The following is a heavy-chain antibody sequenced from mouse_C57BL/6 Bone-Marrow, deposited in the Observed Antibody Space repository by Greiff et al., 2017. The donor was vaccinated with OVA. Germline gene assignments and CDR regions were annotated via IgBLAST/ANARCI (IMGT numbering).Heavy chain of an antibody. CDR3: ARSDSSGWFAY. V-gene: IGHV1-85*01. Sequence: QVQLKESGPELVKPGASVKLSCKASGYTFTSYDINWVKQRPGQGLEWIGWIYTRDGSTKYNEKFKGKATLTVDTSSSSAYMELHSLTSEDSAVYFCARSDSSGWFAYWGQGTLVTVSA. CDR2: IYTRDGST. CDR1: GYTFTSYD. J-gene: IGHJ3*01. D-gene: IGHD3-2*02.